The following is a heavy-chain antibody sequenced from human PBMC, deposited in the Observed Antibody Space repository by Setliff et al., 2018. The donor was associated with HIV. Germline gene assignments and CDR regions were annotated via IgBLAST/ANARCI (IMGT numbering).Heavy chain of an antibody. J-gene: IGHJ6*02. CDR1: GYTFTSYA. Sequence: ASVKVSCKASGYTFTSYAMHWVRQAHGQRLEWMGWLNAGNGNTKYSQKFQVRVTITRDTSARTAYMELSSLRSEDKAVYYCAREYSSSWYPQHYGMDVWGQGATVTVSS. V-gene: IGHV1-3*01. CDR3: AREYSSSWYPQHYGMDV. CDR2: LNAGNGNT. D-gene: IGHD6-13*01.